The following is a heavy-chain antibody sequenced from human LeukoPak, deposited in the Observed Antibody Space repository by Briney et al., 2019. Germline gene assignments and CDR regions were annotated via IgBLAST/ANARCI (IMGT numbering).Heavy chain of an antibody. V-gene: IGHV4-59*01. CDR2: IYYSGST. J-gene: IGHJ4*02. CDR1: GGSISSYY. Sequence: SETLSLTCTVSGGSISSYYWSWIRQPPGKGLEWIGYIYYSGSTNYNPSLKSRVTISVDTSKNQFSLKLSSVTAADTAVYYCARAQKARGSSWSGFDYWGQGTLVTVSS. D-gene: IGHD6-13*01. CDR3: ARAQKARGSSWSGFDY.